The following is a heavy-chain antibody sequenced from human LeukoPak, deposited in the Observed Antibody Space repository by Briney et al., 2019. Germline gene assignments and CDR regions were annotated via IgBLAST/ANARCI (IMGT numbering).Heavy chain of an antibody. D-gene: IGHD5-12*01. Sequence: SVKVSCKASGGTFSSYAISWVRQAPGQGLEWIGGIIPIFGTANYAQKFQGRVTITADKSTSTAYMELSSLRSEDTAVYYCARDRSDLVATFFDYWGQGTLVTVSS. J-gene: IGHJ4*02. V-gene: IGHV1-69*06. CDR3: ARDRSDLVATFFDY. CDR2: IIPIFGTA. CDR1: GGTFSSYA.